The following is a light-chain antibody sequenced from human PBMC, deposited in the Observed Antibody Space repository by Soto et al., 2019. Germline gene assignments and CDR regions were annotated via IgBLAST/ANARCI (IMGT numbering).Light chain of an antibody. J-gene: IGLJ3*02. CDR3: AVWDDSLNGLWV. V-gene: IGLV1-44*01. Sequence: QSALTQPPSASGTPGQRAIISCSGSSSNIGRDTVNWYRQFPGTAPKLLVYSNNQRPSGVPDRFSGSKSGTSASLAISGLQSEDEADYYCAVWDDSLNGLWVFGGGTKVTVL. CDR1: SSNIGRDT. CDR2: SNN.